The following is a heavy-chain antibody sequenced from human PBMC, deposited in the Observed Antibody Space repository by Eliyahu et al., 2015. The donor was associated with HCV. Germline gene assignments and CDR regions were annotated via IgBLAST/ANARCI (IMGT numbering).Heavy chain of an antibody. D-gene: IGHD2-21*01. V-gene: IGHV3-73*01. J-gene: IGHJ6*02. Sequence: EVQLVESGGGLVQPGGSLKVSCAASGXTFXGSAIHXVRQASGKGLEWVGRIRSKANSYATAYAASVKGRFTISRDDSNNTAYLQMNSLKTEDTAVYYCTRPPAAGLYYGMDVWGQGTTVTVSS. CDR1: GXTFXGSA. CDR2: IRSKANSYAT. CDR3: TRPPAAGLYYGMDV.